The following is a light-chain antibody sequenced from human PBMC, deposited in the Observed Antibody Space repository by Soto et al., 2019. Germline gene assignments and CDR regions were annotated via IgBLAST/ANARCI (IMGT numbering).Light chain of an antibody. CDR3: SSYTSSGTWV. V-gene: IGLV2-14*01. J-gene: IGLJ3*02. CDR2: GVS. CDR1: INDVGGYNY. Sequence: QSVLTRPAAVSGSPGQSITISCTGTINDVGGYNYVSWYQQHPGKAPKLIIYGVSHRPSGVSNRFSGSKSGNTASLTISGLQAEDEADFYCSSYTSSGTWVFGGGTKVTV.